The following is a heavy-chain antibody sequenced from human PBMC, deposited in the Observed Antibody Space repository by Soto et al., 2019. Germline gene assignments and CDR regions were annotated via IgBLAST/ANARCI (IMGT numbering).Heavy chain of an antibody. CDR3: ARVRVDADDLFYFDS. V-gene: IGHV4-59*07. CDR2: IYHSGGT. Sequence: QVQLQESGPGLVAPSDTLSLTCSVSGGSIDDYYWSWIRQPPGQGLEWVAFIYHSGGTDYSPSLQSRVSLSVDTSKNQFSLRLTSVTAADTAVYYCARVRVDADDLFYFDSWGEGTLVTVSS. J-gene: IGHJ4*02. CDR1: GGSIDDYY. D-gene: IGHD3-3*01.